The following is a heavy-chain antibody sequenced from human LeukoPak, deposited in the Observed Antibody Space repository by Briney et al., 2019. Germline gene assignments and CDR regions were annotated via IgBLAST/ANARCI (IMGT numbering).Heavy chain of an antibody. D-gene: IGHD4-17*01. J-gene: IGHJ3*02. CDR2: INPNSGGT. CDR1: GYTFTGYY. Sequence: ASVKVSCKASGYTFTGYYMHWVRQAPGQGLEWMGWINPNSGGTNYAQKFQGWVTMTRDTSISTAYMELSRLRSEDTAVFYCVRGTNYGDYSVGDAFDIWGQGTMVTVSS. V-gene: IGHV1-2*04. CDR3: VRGTNYGDYSVGDAFDI.